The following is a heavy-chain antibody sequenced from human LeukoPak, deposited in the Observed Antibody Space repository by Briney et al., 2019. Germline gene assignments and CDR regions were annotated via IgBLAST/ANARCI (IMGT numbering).Heavy chain of an antibody. J-gene: IGHJ4*02. CDR2: IYYSG. V-gene: IGHV4-39*01. CDR1: GGSISSSSYY. D-gene: IGHD6-19*01. CDR3: ATFRSGSGWKYYFDY. Sequence: SETLSLTCTVSGGSISSSSYYWGWLRQPPGKGLEWIGSIYYSGNYNPSLRSRVTISVDTSKNQFSLKLTSVTAADTAVYYCATFRSGSGWKYYFDYWGQGTLVTVSS.